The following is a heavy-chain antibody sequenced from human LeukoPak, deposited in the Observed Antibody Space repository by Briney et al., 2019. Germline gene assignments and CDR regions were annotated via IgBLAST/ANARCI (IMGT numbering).Heavy chain of an antibody. J-gene: IGHJ3*02. CDR1: GGSISSGGYY. V-gene: IGHV4-31*03. D-gene: IGHD3-22*01. Sequence: SETLSLTCTVSGGSISSGGYYWSWIRQHPGKGLEWIGYIYYSGSTYYNPSLKSRVTISVDTSKNQFSLKLSSVTAADTAVYYCARDYCYDSHTRAFDIWGQGTMVTVSS. CDR2: IYYSGST. CDR3: ARDYCYDSHTRAFDI.